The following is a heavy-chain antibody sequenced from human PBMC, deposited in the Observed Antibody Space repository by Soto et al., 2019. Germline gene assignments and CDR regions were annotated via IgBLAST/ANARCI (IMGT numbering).Heavy chain of an antibody. CDR2: ISSSSSYI. CDR1: GFTFSSYS. J-gene: IGHJ4*02. V-gene: IGHV3-21*01. D-gene: IGHD3-16*02. Sequence: GSLRLSCAASGFTFSSYSMNWVRQAPGKGLEWVSSISSSSSYIYYADSVKGRFTISRDNAKNSPYLQMNSLRAEDTAVYYCARKASYDYIWGSYRYIDYWGQGTLVTVSS. CDR3: ARKASYDYIWGSYRYIDY.